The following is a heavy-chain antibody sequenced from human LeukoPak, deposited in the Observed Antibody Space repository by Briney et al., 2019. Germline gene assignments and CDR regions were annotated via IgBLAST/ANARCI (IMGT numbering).Heavy chain of an antibody. CDR1: GFTFSSST. D-gene: IGHD6-19*01. J-gene: IGHJ4*02. Sequence: AGGSLRLSCAASGFTFSSSTMSWVRQAPGKGLEWVANIKQDGSQKYYVDSVKGRFSISRDNAKNSLYLQMNSLRAEDTAVYYCAREYSSGWYIFDYWGQGTLVTVSS. V-gene: IGHV3-7*03. CDR2: IKQDGSQK. CDR3: AREYSSGWYIFDY.